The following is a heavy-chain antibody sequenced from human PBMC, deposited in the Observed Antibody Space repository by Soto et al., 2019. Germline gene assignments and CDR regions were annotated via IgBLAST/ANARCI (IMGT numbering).Heavy chain of an antibody. J-gene: IGHJ6*02. V-gene: IGHV3-48*01. CDR1: GFTFSSYS. Sequence: VGSLRLSCAASGFTFSSYSMNWVRQAPGKGLEWVSYISSSSSTIYYADSVKGRFTISRDNSKNTLYLQMNSLRAEDTAVYYCAKDSPSGWYPNRDYYYYYGMDVWGQGTTVTVSS. CDR3: AKDSPSGWYPNRDYYYYYGMDV. D-gene: IGHD6-19*01. CDR2: ISSSSSTI.